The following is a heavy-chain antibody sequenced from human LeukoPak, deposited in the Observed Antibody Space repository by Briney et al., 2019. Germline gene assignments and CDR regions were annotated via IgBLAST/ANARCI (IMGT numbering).Heavy chain of an antibody. D-gene: IGHD3-22*01. Sequence: SETLSLTCAVTGNSISSDYYWGWIRQPPGKGLQWIGSIYHTGSTYYTPSLKSRVTISVDTSKNRFSLKLSSVTAADTAVYYCAGQYDSNGYYFYWGQGTLVTVSS. J-gene: IGHJ4*02. CDR3: AGQYDSNGYYFY. CDR2: IYHTGST. V-gene: IGHV4-38-2*01. CDR1: GNSISSDYY.